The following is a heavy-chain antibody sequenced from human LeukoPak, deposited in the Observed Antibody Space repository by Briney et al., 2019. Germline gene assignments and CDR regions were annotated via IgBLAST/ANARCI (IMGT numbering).Heavy chain of an antibody. Sequence: GASVKVSCKASGYTFTDYFIHWVRQAPGQGLAWMGWINPNIGDASYAQKFQDRVTMTRDRSINTAYMELSRLTSDDTAVYYCARMALDGGDSIGFDSWGQGTLVTVSS. CDR3: ARMALDGGDSIGFDS. CDR2: INPNIGDA. V-gene: IGHV1-2*02. J-gene: IGHJ5*01. D-gene: IGHD2-21*02. CDR1: GYTFTDYF.